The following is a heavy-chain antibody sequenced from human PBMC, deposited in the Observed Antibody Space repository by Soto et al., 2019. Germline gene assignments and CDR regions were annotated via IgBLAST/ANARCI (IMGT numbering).Heavy chain of an antibody. D-gene: IGHD2-2*01. Sequence: PRLPCTVSGFAFNNYGINWVRQAPGKGLEWVSSISKSDYTYYSDSVKGRFAISRGNAKSSVSLQMNTLRVEDTAVYYCAREDSIIIPAGSDFWGQGTLVTVSS. CDR1: GFAFNNYG. J-gene: IGHJ4*02. CDR3: AREDSIIIPAGSDF. CDR2: ISKSDYT. V-gene: IGHV3-21*01.